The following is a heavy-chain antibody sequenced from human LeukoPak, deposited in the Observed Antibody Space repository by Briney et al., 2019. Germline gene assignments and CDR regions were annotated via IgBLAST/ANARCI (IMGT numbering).Heavy chain of an antibody. D-gene: IGHD6-6*01. V-gene: IGHV4-38-2*02. CDR1: GYSISSGYY. CDR2: IYHSGST. J-gene: IGHJ6*03. Sequence: RASETLSLTCTVSGYSISSGYYWGWIRQPPGKGLEWIGSIYHSGSTYYNPSLKSRVTISVDTSKNQFSLKLSSVTAADTAVYYCARDSPYSSSSYYYYYYMDVWGKGTTVTVSS. CDR3: ARDSPYSSSSYYYYYYMDV.